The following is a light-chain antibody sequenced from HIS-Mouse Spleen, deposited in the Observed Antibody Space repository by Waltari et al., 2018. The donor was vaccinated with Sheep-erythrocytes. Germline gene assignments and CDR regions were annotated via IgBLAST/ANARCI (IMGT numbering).Light chain of an antibody. CDR3: GADHGSGSNFVYV. CDR2: VGTGGILG. J-gene: IGLJ1*01. CDR1: SGHSNYK. Sequence: QPVLTQPPSASASLGASVTLTCTLSSGHSNYKVDWYQQRPGKGPRFVMRVGTGGILGSKGDGIPDRFSVLGSGLNRYLTIKNIQEEDESDYHCGADHGSGSNFVYVFGTGTKVTVL. V-gene: IGLV9-49*01.